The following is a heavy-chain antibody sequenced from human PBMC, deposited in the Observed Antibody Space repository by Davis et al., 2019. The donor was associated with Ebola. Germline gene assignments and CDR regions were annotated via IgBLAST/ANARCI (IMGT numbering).Heavy chain of an antibody. CDR1: GFTLSNYA. D-gene: IGHD3-22*01. Sequence: PGGSLRLSCAASGFTLSNYAMSWVRQAPGKGLEWVSSISGSGTTSLYADSVKGRFTISRDNSKNTLYLQMNSLRAEDTAVYYCAKVNEPITMIVVVEYYFDYWGQGTLVTVSS. V-gene: IGHV3-23*01. J-gene: IGHJ4*02. CDR2: ISGSGTTS. CDR3: AKVNEPITMIVVVEYYFDY.